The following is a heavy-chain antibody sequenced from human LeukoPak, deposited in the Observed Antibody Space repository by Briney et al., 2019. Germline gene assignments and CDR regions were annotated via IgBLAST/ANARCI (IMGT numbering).Heavy chain of an antibody. Sequence: PSETLSLTCTVSGGSISTYYWSWIRQPPGKGLEWVGYIDYTGSAYYNPSLKSRATISVDTSKNQFSLKMSSVSAADTAVYYCARAILTPSGYVWHFDLWGRGTLVSVSS. J-gene: IGHJ2*01. CDR1: GGSISTYY. V-gene: IGHV4-59*06. CDR3: ARAILTPSGYVWHFDL. CDR2: IDYTGSA. D-gene: IGHD3-3*01.